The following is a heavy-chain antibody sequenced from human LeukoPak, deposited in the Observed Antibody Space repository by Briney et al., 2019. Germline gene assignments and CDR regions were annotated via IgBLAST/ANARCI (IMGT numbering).Heavy chain of an antibody. CDR1: GGSISSSSYY. CDR2: IYYSGST. J-gene: IGHJ2*01. V-gene: IGHV4-39*01. CDR3: ARVPKYFDL. Sequence: SETLSLTCTVSGGSISSSSYYWGWIRQPPGKGLEWIGSIYYSGSTYYNPPLKSRVTISVDTSKNQFSLKLSSVTAADTAVYYCARVPKYFDLWGRGTLVTVSS.